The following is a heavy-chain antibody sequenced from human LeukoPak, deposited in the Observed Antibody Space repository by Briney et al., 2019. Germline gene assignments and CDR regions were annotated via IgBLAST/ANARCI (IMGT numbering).Heavy chain of an antibody. CDR3: ARDRKYIVVVPAAIKGYYFDY. V-gene: IGHV3-30-3*01. J-gene: IGHJ4*02. Sequence: GGSLRLSCAASGFTFSSYAMHWVRQAPGKGLEWVAVMSYDGSNKYYADSVKGRFTISRDNSKNTLYLQMNSLRAEDTAVYYCARDRKYIVVVPAAIKGYYFDYWGQGTLVTVSS. D-gene: IGHD2-2*02. CDR2: MSYDGSNK. CDR1: GFTFSSYA.